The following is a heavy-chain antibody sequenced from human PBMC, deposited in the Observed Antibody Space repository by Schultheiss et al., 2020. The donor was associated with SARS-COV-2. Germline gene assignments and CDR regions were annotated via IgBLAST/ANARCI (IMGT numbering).Heavy chain of an antibody. CDR2: ISSDGSDE. J-gene: IGHJ5*02. CDR1: GFTFSRYG. Sequence: GGSLRLSCAASGFTFSRYGMHWVRQAPGKGLDWVAVISSDGSDEYYADSVKGRFTISRDNSKNTLYLQMNSLRVEDTAVYYCAKDKPYMTGVPWGQGTLVTVSS. D-gene: IGHD3-9*01. CDR3: AKDKPYMTGVP. V-gene: IGHV3-30*18.